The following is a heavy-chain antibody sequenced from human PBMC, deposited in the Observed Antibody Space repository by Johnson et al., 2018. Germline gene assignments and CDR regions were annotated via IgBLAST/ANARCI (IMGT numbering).Heavy chain of an antibody. CDR3: ARGGPARNAFDI. D-gene: IGHD2-15*01. Sequence: VQLVQSGGGLVQPGGSLRLSCAASGFTLSSHWMHWVRHAPGQGLVWVSRINSDGSSTFYAESVKGRFTISRDNATNTLYLQMNSLRAEDTAVYFCARGGPARNAFDIWGQGTMVAVSS. CDR1: GFTLSSHW. CDR2: INSDGSST. J-gene: IGHJ3*02. V-gene: IGHV3-74*02.